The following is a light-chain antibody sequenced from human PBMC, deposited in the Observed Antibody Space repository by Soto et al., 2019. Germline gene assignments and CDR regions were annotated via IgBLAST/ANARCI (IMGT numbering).Light chain of an antibody. CDR2: EVS. CDR1: ASDVGNYKF. V-gene: IGLV2-23*02. J-gene: IGLJ3*02. Sequence: QSALTQPASVSRSPGQSITISCTGTASDVGNYKFVSWYQHYPGKVPKLMIYEVSKRPSGVSNRFSGSKSGNTASLTISGLQAEDEADYYCCSYVAGGTWVFGGGTQLTVL. CDR3: CSYVAGGTWV.